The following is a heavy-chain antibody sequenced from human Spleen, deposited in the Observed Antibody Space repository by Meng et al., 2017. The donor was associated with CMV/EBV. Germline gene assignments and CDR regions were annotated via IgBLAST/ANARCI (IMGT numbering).Heavy chain of an antibody. J-gene: IGHJ4*02. CDR1: GYTFTSYG. V-gene: IGHV1-18*01. Sequence: KVSCKTSGYTFTSYGISWVRQAPGQGLEWMGWISVYTDNTSSAQKYQGRLTMTTDTSTSTAYMEVRSLRSDDTAVYYCARDSPSLYSSSPGIDFWGQGTLVTVSS. D-gene: IGHD6-6*01. CDR3: ARDSPSLYSSSPGIDF. CDR2: ISVYTDNT.